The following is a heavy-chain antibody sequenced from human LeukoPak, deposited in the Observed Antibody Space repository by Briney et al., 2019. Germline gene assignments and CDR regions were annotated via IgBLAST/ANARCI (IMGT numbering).Heavy chain of an antibody. CDR3: AKGGPCSSTSCYKYYYYYGMDV. V-gene: IGHV3-9*01. D-gene: IGHD2-2*01. J-gene: IGHJ6*02. CDR1: GFTFDDYA. Sequence: PGGSLRLSCAASGFTFDDYAMHWVRQAPGKGLEWVSGISWNSGSIGYAASVKGRFTISRDNAKNSLYLQMNSLRAEDTALYYCAKGGPCSSTSCYKYYYYYGMDVWGQGTTVTVSS. CDR2: ISWNSGSI.